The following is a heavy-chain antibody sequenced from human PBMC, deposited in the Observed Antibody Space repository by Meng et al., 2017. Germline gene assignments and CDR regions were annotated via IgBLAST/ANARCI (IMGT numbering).Heavy chain of an antibody. V-gene: IGHV4-59*01. CDR3: ARDRYCSGGTCYLDAFDI. CDR2: MDNSGRS. J-gene: IGHJ3*02. Sequence: ESLKISCTVSGGSISTYYWNWIRQPPGKGLEWIAYMDNSGRSDYNPSLKSRVTISLDTSKNQFSLKLSSMTAADTAVYYCARDRYCSGGTCYLDAFDIWGQGTMVTVSS. D-gene: IGHD2-15*01. CDR1: GGSISTYY.